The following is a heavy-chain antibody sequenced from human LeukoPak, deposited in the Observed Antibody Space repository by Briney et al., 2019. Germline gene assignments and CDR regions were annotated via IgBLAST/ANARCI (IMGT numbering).Heavy chain of an antibody. J-gene: IGHJ3*02. D-gene: IGHD6-25*01. Sequence: SETLSLTCTVSGSSLNGYFWSWIRQPAGKGLEWIGRIYTSGNTNYNPSPKSRVTVSVDMSQNQFSLKLSSVTAADTAVYYCARSGGLDAFDIWGQGTMDTVSS. CDR1: GSSLNGYF. CDR3: ARSGGLDAFDI. V-gene: IGHV4-4*07. CDR2: IYTSGNT.